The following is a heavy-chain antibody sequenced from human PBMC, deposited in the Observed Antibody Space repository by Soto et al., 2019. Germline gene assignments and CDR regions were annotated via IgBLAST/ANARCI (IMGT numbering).Heavy chain of an antibody. CDR3: ARRKGWLQSHSIDY. CDR1: GGSISSSSYY. J-gene: IGHJ4*02. D-gene: IGHD5-12*01. Sequence: PSETLSLTCTVSGGSISSSSYYWGWIRQPPGKGLEWIGSIYYSGSTYYNPSLKSRVTISVDTSKNQFSLKLSSVTAADTAVYYCARRKGWLQSHSIDYWGQGTLVTVSS. CDR2: IYYSGST. V-gene: IGHV4-39*01.